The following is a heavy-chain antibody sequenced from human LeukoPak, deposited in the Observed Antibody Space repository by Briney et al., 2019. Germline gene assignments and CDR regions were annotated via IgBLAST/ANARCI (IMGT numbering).Heavy chain of an antibody. J-gene: IGHJ4*02. CDR3: ARDRKGSYGSTTRGEWNY. D-gene: IGHD5-18*01. CDR2: INPNSGGT. CDR1: GYTFTCYY. V-gene: IGHV1-2*02. Sequence: ASVKVSCKASGYTFTCYYMHWVRQAPGQGLEWMGWINPNSGGTNYAQKFQGRVTMTRDTSISTAYMELSRLRSDDTAVYYCARDRKGSYGSTTRGEWNYWGQGTLVTVSS.